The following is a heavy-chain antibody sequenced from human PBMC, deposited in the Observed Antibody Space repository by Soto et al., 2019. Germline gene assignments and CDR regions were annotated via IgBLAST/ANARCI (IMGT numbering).Heavy chain of an antibody. CDR2: INTYNGNT. CDR1: GYTFTSYA. D-gene: IGHD2-15*01. Sequence: QVQLVQSGAEVKKPGASVKVSCKASGYTFTSYAITWVRQAPGQGLEWMGWINTYNGNTNYVQKLQGRVTMTTDTDTITAYMERRSLRSDDTAVYYCARDRGYCSGGSCSSDWFDPWGQGTLVTVSS. J-gene: IGHJ5*02. CDR3: ARDRGYCSGGSCSSDWFDP. V-gene: IGHV1-18*01.